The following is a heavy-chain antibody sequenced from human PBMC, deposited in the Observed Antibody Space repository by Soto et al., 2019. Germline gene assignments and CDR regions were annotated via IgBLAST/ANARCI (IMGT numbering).Heavy chain of an antibody. CDR3: ARDPYNGGWFGS. V-gene: IGHV3-30-3*01. CDR2: ISSDGSNK. J-gene: IGHJ5*01. Sequence: QVQLVESGGGVVQPGRSLRLSCAASGFTFSTYTIHWVRLAPGKGLEWVALISSDGSNKYYADSVKGRFSISRDNSMNTLYLQMNSLGHEDTALYYCARDPYNGGWFGSWGQGGLFIV. CDR1: GFTFSTYT. D-gene: IGHD1-20*01.